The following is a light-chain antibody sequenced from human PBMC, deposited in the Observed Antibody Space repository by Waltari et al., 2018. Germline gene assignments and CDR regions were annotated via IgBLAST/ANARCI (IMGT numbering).Light chain of an antibody. V-gene: IGLV2-14*01. Sequence: QSALTQPASVSGSPGQSITISCTGTNSDVGDYNYVSWYQQHPGKAPKLMIYEVSERPSGVSNRFSGSKSGSTASLTISGLQAADEADYYCSSYTSNSISWVFGTGTKVTVL. J-gene: IGLJ1*01. CDR2: EVS. CDR1: NSDVGDYNY. CDR3: SSYTSNSISWV.